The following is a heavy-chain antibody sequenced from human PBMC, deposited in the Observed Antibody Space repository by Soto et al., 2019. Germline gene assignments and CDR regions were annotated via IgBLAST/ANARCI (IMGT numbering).Heavy chain of an antibody. D-gene: IGHD3-3*01. CDR3: ASRRGITIFGVDTVGYYYYMDV. V-gene: IGHV4-4*02. CDR2: IYHSGST. Sequence: SELMSLTCAVSSGSISSSNWWSWVSQPPGKGLEWIGEIYHSGSTNYNPSLKSRVTISVDKSKNQFSLKLSSVTAADTAVYYCASRRGITIFGVDTVGYYYYMDVWGKGTTVTVSS. CDR1: SGSISSSNW. J-gene: IGHJ6*03.